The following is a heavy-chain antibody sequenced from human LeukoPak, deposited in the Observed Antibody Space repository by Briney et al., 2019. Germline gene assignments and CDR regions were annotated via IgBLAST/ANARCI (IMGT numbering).Heavy chain of an antibody. D-gene: IGHD3-22*01. J-gene: IGHJ3*02. CDR3: ARDTRRQSSSGYYLMDAFDI. CDR1: GGTFRSYA. CDR2: IIPIFGTR. Sequence: SVKVSCKASGGTFRSYAISWVRQAPGQGLEWMGRIIPIFGTRNYAQKYQGRVTIITDESTSTAYMELRSLRSEDTAVYYCARDTRRQSSSGYYLMDAFDIWGQGTMVTVSS. V-gene: IGHV1-69*05.